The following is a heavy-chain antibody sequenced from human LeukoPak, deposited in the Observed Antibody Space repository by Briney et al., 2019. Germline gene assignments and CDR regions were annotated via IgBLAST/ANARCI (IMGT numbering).Heavy chain of an antibody. CDR2: ISYDGSNK. Sequence: YPGGSLRLSCAASGFTFSSYAMHWVRQAPGKGLEWVAVISYDGSNKYYADSVKGRFTISRDNSKNTLYLQMNSLRAEDTAVYYCARVDRKWLSPGAFDIWGQGTMVTVSS. D-gene: IGHD3-22*01. CDR1: GFTFSSYA. J-gene: IGHJ3*02. V-gene: IGHV3-30*04. CDR3: ARVDRKWLSPGAFDI.